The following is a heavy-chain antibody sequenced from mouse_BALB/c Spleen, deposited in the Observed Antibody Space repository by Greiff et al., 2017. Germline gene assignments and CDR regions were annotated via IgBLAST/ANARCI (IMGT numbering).Heavy chain of an antibody. CDR2: IDPENGNT. Sequence: EVQLQQSGAELVRPGALVKLSCKASGFNIKDYYMHWVKQRPEQGLEWIGWIDPENGNTIYDPKFQGKASITADTSSNTAYLQLSSLTSEDTAVYYCARRHYGYTWFAYWGQGTLVTVSA. D-gene: IGHD1-2*01. CDR1: GFNIKDYY. V-gene: IGHV14-1*02. J-gene: IGHJ3*01. CDR3: ARRHYGYTWFAY.